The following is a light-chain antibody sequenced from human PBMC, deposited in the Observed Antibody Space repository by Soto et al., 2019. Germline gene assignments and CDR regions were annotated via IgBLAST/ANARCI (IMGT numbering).Light chain of an antibody. Sequence: QSALTQPASVSGSPGQSITISCTGTSNDVGGYDYVSWYQHHPGKAPKLIIYEVSNRPSGVPDRFSGTKSGTSASLDITELQADDEADYYCQSYDSRLGGWIFGEGTKVTVL. CDR1: SNDVGGYDY. V-gene: IGLV2-14*01. J-gene: IGLJ2*01. CDR3: QSYDSRLGGWI. CDR2: EVS.